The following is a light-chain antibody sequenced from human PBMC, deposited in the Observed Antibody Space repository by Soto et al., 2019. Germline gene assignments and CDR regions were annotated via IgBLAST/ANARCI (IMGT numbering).Light chain of an antibody. J-gene: IGLJ2*01. CDR2: SNN. V-gene: IGLV1-44*01. CDR3: AAWDDSMNSQV. CDR1: SSNIGSNT. Sequence: QSVLTQPPSASGTPGQRVTISCSGSSSNIGSNTVNWYQQPPGTTPNLLIYSNNQRPSGVLDRFSCSKSGTSASLAISGVQYEDEDDYYCAAWDDSMNSQVFGGGSKLTVL.